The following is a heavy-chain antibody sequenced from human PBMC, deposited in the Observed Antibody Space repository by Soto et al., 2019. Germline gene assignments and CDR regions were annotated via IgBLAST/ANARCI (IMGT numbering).Heavy chain of an antibody. J-gene: IGHJ6*02. Sequence: ASVKVSCKASGYTFTGYYMHWVRQAPGQGPEWMGWINPSSGGTNYAQKFQGWVTMTRDTSISTAYMELSRLRSDDTAVYYCARDEGIAAAGSGSYYYGMDVWGQGTTVTVSS. CDR1: GYTFTGYY. CDR2: INPSSGGT. CDR3: ARDEGIAAAGSGSYYYGMDV. V-gene: IGHV1-2*04. D-gene: IGHD6-13*01.